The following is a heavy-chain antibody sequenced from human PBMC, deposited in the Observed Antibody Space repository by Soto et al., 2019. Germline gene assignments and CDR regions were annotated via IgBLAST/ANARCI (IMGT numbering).Heavy chain of an antibody. V-gene: IGHV1-18*01. CDR1: GYTFSSYG. J-gene: IGHJ4*02. CDR2: ISGQNDKT. CDR3: ARVGTLVRGIGGS. D-gene: IGHD3-10*01. Sequence: QAQLVQSGAEVKKPGASVKVSCKDSGYTFSSYGISWVRQAPGQELEWLGWISGQNDKTNYAPKVRDRVTVTTDTSTSTAFMELKSLRSDDKAVYFCARVGTLVRGIGGSWGQGTPVTVSS.